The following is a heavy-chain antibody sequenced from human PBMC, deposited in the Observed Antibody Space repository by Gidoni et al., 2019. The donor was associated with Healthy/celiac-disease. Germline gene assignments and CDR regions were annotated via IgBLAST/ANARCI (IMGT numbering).Heavy chain of an antibody. CDR1: GFTFSSYD. V-gene: IGHV3-13*04. J-gene: IGHJ3*02. CDR2: IGTAGDT. D-gene: IGHD4-17*01. CDR3: ARSRTVDDAFDI. Sequence: EVQLVESGGGLVQPGVSLLLSCAASGFTFSSYDMHWVRQATGKGLEWVSAIGTAGDTYYPGSVKGRFTISRENAKNSLYLQMNSLRAGETAVYYCARSRTVDDAFDIWGQGTMVTVSS.